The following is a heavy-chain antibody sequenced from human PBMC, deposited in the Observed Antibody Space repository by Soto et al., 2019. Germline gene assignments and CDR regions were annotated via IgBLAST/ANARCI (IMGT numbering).Heavy chain of an antibody. Sequence: GGSLRLSCEASGFTFSSYGMHWVRQAPGKGLEWVAVISYDGSNKYYADSVKGRFTISRDNSKNTLYLQMNSLRAEDTAVYYCASVSGYSYGPFDYWGQGALVTVSS. CDR2: ISYDGSNK. V-gene: IGHV3-30*03. J-gene: IGHJ4*02. CDR3: ASVSGYSYGPFDY. CDR1: GFTFSSYG. D-gene: IGHD5-18*01.